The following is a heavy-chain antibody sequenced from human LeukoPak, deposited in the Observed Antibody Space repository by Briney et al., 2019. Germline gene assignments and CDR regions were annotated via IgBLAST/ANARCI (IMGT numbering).Heavy chain of an antibody. D-gene: IGHD6-13*01. CDR2: IYYSGST. J-gene: IGHJ4*02. V-gene: IGHV4-59*01. Sequence: SETLSLTCTVSGGSISSYYWSWIRQPPGKGLEWIGYIYYSGSTNYNPSLKSRVTISVDTSKNQFSLKLSSVTAADTAVYYCTTIAAAGPSDFDYWGRGTLVTVSS. CDR3: TTIAAAGPSDFDY. CDR1: GGSISSYY.